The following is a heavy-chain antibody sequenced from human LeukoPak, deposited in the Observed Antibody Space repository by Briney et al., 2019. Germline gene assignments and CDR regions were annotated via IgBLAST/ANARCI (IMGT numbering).Heavy chain of an antibody. CDR3: ARDLVTVTKGFDI. CDR2: ISYIGST. D-gene: IGHD4-17*01. CDR1: ADSFSSHY. J-gene: IGHJ3*02. V-gene: IGHV4-59*11. Sequence: SETLSLTCAVSADSFSSHYWTWIWQPPRQGLDLIGYISYIGSTNYNPSLKSRVTISIDTSKNQFSLKLSSVTAADTAVYYCARDLVTVTKGFDIWGQGTMVSVSS.